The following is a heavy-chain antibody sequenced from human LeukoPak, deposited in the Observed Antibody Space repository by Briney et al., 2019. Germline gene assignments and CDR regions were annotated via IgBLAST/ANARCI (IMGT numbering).Heavy chain of an antibody. J-gene: IGHJ5*02. CDR3: ARHAAFGGFDP. Sequence: SETLSLTCTVSGCSIGPYDWSWIRQPPGRGLEWMGDIYFAGTTNYNPSLKSRGTISLDTSTNQFSLKLSSVTAPDKAVFYFARHAAFGGFDPWGQGTLVPVSS. D-gene: IGHD3-10*01. CDR2: IYFAGTT. CDR1: GCSIGPYD. V-gene: IGHV4-59*08.